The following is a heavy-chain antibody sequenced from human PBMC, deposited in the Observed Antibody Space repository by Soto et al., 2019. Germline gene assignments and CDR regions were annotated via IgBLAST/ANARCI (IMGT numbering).Heavy chain of an antibody. CDR3: ARDWERFYP. CDR2: FHVSGST. V-gene: IGHV4-59*01. CDR1: SASFSSYY. J-gene: IGHJ5*02. Sequence: SETLSLTCTVSSASFSSYYWSWIRQPPGKGLQWIGYFHVSGSTNYNPSLKSRVTISVDTSKNQFSLKLSSVTAADTAVYYCARDWERFYPWGQGTLVTVSS. D-gene: IGHD1-26*01.